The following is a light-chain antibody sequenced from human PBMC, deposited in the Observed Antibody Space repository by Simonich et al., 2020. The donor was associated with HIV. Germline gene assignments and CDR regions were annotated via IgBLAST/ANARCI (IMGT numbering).Light chain of an antibody. J-gene: IGKJ4*01. CDR2: DAS. CDR3: QQFNSFPLT. V-gene: IGKV1-13*02. Sequence: AIQLTQSPSSLSASVGDRVTITCRASQGISSALAWYQQKPGKAPKLLIYDASSLESVVPSRFSGSGSGTDFTLTISSLQPEDFATYYCQQFNSFPLTFGGGTEVEIK. CDR1: QGISSA.